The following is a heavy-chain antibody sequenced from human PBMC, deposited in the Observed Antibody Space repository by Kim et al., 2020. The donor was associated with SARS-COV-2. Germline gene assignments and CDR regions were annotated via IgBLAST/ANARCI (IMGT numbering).Heavy chain of an antibody. CDR2: INHSGST. Sequence: SETLSLTCAVYGGSCSGYYWSWIRHLPGKGLEWIGEINHSGSTNYNPSLKSRVTISVDTSTNQFSLKLSSVTAADTAVYYRAGRRSFAIGVLRYFPFNVWGQGTTVTVSS. J-gene: IGHJ6*02. V-gene: IGHV4-34*01. CDR3: AGRRSFAIGVLRYFPFNV. D-gene: IGHD3-9*01. CDR1: GGSCSGYY.